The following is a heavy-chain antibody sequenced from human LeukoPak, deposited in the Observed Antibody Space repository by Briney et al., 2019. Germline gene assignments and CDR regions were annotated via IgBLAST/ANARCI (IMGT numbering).Heavy chain of an antibody. J-gene: IGHJ4*02. Sequence: GGSLRLSCAASGFTVSSNYMSWVRQAPGKGLEWVSVIYSGGSTYYADSVKGRFTISRDNSKNTLYLQMNSLRAEDTAVYYCARDSGDYYDSSGYPFDYWGQGTLVTVSS. D-gene: IGHD3-22*01. CDR3: ARDSGDYYDSSGYPFDY. CDR2: IYSGGST. V-gene: IGHV3-66*01. CDR1: GFTVSSNY.